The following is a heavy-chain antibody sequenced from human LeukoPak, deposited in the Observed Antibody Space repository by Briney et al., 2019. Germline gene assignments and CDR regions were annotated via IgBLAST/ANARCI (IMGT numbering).Heavy chain of an antibody. CDR3: ARQMGVGVWALDY. J-gene: IGHJ4*02. CDR1: GGSISTRNYW. D-gene: IGHD3-16*01. V-gene: IGHV4-39*01. CDR2: IFHTGKT. Sequence: SETLSLTCDVSGGSISTRNYWWGWLRQPPGKGLEWIGIIFHTGKTHDNPSLRGRVSMSVDTSKNQFSLRLSAVTAADTAVYYCARQMGVGVWALDYWGQGALVTVSS.